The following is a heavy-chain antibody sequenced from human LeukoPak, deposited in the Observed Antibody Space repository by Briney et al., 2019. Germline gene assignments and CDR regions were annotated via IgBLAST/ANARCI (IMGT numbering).Heavy chain of an antibody. CDR3: ARGFMGKWELLRLIDY. Sequence: GASVKVSCKASGYTFTGYYMHWVRQAPGQGLEWMGWINPNSGGTNYAQEFQGRVTMTRDTSISTAYMELSRLRSDDTAVYYCARGFMGKWELLRLIDYWGQGTQVTVSS. V-gene: IGHV1-2*02. CDR1: GYTFTGYY. D-gene: IGHD1-26*01. J-gene: IGHJ4*02. CDR2: INPNSGGT.